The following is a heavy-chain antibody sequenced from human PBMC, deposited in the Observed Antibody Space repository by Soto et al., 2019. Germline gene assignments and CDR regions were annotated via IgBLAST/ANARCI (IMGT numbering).Heavy chain of an antibody. D-gene: IGHD3-10*01. CDR1: GFTFSSYA. CDR2: ITDSGGDA. Sequence: EVQLLESGGGLVQPGGSLRLSCAASGFTFSSYAMSWVRQAPGKGLEWVSSITDSGGDAKYADSVRGRFTISRDNSKNTLYLQMSSMRAEDSAVYYCARGSTDSYPGSRIFDFCGRGTLVTVSS. CDR3: ARGSTDSYPGSRIFDF. J-gene: IGHJ4*02. V-gene: IGHV3-23*01.